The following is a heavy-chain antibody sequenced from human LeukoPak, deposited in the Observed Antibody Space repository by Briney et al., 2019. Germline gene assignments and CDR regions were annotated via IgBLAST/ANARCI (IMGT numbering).Heavy chain of an antibody. CDR2: IKQDGSEK. CDR3: AGGRNYYYYGMDV. V-gene: IGHV3-7*01. Sequence: PGGSLRLSCAASGFTFSSYWMSWVRQAPGKGLEWVANIKQDGSEKYYVDSVKGRFTISRDNAKYSLYLQMNSLRAEDTAVYYCAGGRNYYYYGMDVWGQGTTVTVSS. D-gene: IGHD1-14*01. J-gene: IGHJ6*02. CDR1: GFTFSSYW.